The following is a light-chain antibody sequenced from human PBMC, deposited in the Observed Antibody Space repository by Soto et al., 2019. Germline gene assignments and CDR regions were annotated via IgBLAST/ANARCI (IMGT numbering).Light chain of an antibody. J-gene: IGKJ5*01. Sequence: IQLTQSPSSLSASVGNRVAITCRASQGISNFLAWYQQKPGKAPKLLIYAASRLQSGVPARFSGSGSGTDFTLSTNSLQPEDFATYYWQQAYSFPITFGQGTRLEIK. V-gene: IGKV1-12*01. CDR2: AAS. CDR1: QGISNF. CDR3: QQAYSFPIT.